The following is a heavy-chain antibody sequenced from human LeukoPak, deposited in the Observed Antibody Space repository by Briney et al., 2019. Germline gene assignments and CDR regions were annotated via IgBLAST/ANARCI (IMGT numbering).Heavy chain of an antibody. CDR1: GYTFTSYG. V-gene: IGHV1-18*01. CDR3: ARDELAYYYDSSGYSPPPVCYYYGMDV. D-gene: IGHD3-22*01. J-gene: IGHJ6*02. CDR2: ISAYNGNT. Sequence: ASVKVSCKASGYTFTSYGISWVRQAPGQGLEWMGWISAYNGNTNYAQKLQGRVTMTTDTSTSTAYMELRSLRSDDTAVYYCARDELAYYYDSSGYSPPPVCYYYGMDVWGQGTTVTVSS.